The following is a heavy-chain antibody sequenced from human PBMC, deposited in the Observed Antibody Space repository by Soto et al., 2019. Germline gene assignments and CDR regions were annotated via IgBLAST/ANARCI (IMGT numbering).Heavy chain of an antibody. CDR1: GGSISSYY. CDR2: IYYSGST. Sequence: PSETLSLTGTGAGGSISSYYWSWIRQPPGKGLEWIGYIYYSGSTNYNPSLKSRVTISVDTSKNQFSLKLSSVTAADTAVYYCARGTDILTGYWYYFDYWGQGTLVTVS. D-gene: IGHD3-9*01. CDR3: ARGTDILTGYWYYFDY. V-gene: IGHV4-59*01. J-gene: IGHJ4*02.